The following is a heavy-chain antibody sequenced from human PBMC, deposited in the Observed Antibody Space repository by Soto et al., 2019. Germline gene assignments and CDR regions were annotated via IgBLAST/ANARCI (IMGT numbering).Heavy chain of an antibody. V-gene: IGHV3-23*01. Sequence: EVQLLESGGGLVQPGGSLRLSCVASGFTFSSYAMSWVRQAPGKGLEWVSAISGSGGSTYYADSVKGRFTISRDNSKNTLYLQMNSLRAEDTAVYYCAKDPEDYCSSTSCYAGYFQHWGQGTLVTVSS. CDR2: ISGSGGST. J-gene: IGHJ1*01. CDR3: AKDPEDYCSSTSCYAGYFQH. CDR1: GFTFSSYA. D-gene: IGHD2-2*01.